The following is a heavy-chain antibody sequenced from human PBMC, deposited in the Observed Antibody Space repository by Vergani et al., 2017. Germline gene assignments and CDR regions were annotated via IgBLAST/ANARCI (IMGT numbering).Heavy chain of an antibody. V-gene: IGHV4-59*08. D-gene: IGHD3-22*01. CDR3: ARRLPYYYDISGGRSFAFDI. CDR2: IYYSGST. J-gene: IGHJ3*02. Sequence: QVQLQESGPGLVKPSETLSLTCTVSGGSISSYYWSWIRQPPGKGLEWIGYIYYSGSTNYNPSLKRRVTISVDTSKNLFSLKLSSVTAADTAVYYCARRLPYYYDISGGRSFAFDIWGQGTMVTVSS. CDR1: GGSISSYY.